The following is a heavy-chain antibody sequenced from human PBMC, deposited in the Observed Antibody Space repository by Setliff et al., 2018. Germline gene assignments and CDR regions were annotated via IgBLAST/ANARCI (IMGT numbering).Heavy chain of an antibody. V-gene: IGHV3-15*01. J-gene: IGHJ5*01. Sequence: PSETLRLSCSVSGITFINAWMTWVRQAPGKGPEWVGRIKSSREGATSDYGAPAKGRFTISRDDSKQMIFLQMHNLKTEDTGFYYCATGPRDSRNYLTWLGSWGQGTLVTVSS. CDR3: ATGPRDSRNYLTWLGS. D-gene: IGHD3-22*01. CDR2: IKSSREGATS. CDR1: GITFINAW.